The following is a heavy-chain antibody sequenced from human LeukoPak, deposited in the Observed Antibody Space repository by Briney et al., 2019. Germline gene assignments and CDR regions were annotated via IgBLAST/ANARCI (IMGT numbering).Heavy chain of an antibody. CDR1: GYTFTGYY. V-gene: IGHV1-2*04. CDR2: INPNSGGT. CDR3: ARGGHIITMVRGVITPSDY. Sequence: ASVKVSCKASGYTFTGYYMHWVRQAPGQGLEWMGWINPNSGGTNYAQKFQGWVTMTRDTSISTAYMELSRLRSDDTAVYYCARGGHIITMVRGVITPSDYWGQGTLVTVSS. J-gene: IGHJ4*02. D-gene: IGHD3-10*01.